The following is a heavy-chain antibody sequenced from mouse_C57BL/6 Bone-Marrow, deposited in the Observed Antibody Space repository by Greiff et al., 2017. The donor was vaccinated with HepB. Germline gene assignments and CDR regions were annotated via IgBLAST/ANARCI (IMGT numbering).Heavy chain of an antibody. Sequence: EVKLMESGAELVKPGASVKLSCTASGFNIKDYYMHWVKQRTEQGLEWIGRIDPEDGETKYAPKFQGKATITADKSSNTAYLQLSSLTSEDTAVYYCATGGVYYYCPRNYFDYWGQGTTLTVSS. V-gene: IGHV14-2*01. D-gene: IGHD1-1*01. J-gene: IGHJ2*01. CDR3: ATGGVYYYCPRNYFDY. CDR2: IDPEDGET. CDR1: GFNIKDYY.